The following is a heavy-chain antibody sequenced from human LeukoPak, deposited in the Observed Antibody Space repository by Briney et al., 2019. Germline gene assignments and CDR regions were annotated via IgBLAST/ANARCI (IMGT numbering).Heavy chain of an antibody. CDR2: INPSGGST. J-gene: IGHJ5*02. Sequence: ASVKVSCKASGYTFTSYYMHWVRQAPGQGLEWMGIINPSGGSTSYAQKFQGRVTMTRDMSTSTVYMELSSLRSEDTAVYYCARSGTRIAAAGTGWFDPWGQGTLVTVSS. CDR3: ARSGTRIAAAGTGWFDP. D-gene: IGHD6-13*01. V-gene: IGHV1-46*01. CDR1: GYTFTSYY.